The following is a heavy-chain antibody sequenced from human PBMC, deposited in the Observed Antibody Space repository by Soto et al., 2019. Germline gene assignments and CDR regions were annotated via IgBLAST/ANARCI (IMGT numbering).Heavy chain of an antibody. V-gene: IGHV1-46*01. J-gene: IGHJ3*02. CDR3: ARRETNFGEDAFDI. Sequence: QVQLVQSGAEVKKPGASVKVSYKASGYTFTTYYMHWVRQAPGQGLEWMGIINPSGGSTSYPQKFQGRVTMTRDTSTSTVYMELSSLRSEDTAFYYCARRETNFGEDAFDIWGQGTMVTVSS. D-gene: IGHD3-16*01. CDR1: GYTFTTYY. CDR2: INPSGGST.